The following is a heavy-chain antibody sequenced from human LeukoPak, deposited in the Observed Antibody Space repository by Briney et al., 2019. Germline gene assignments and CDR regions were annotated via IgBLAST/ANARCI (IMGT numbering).Heavy chain of an antibody. V-gene: IGHV3-9*01. CDR2: ISWNSGSI. CDR3: AKDDSSSLLEGLIDY. J-gene: IGHJ4*02. CDR1: GFTFDDYA. Sequence: GGSLRLSCAASGFTFDDYAMHWVRQAPGKGLEWVSGISWNSGSIGYADSVKGRFTIPRDNAKNSLYLQMNSLRAEDTALYYCAKDDSSSLLEGLIDYWGQGTLVTVSS. D-gene: IGHD6-6*01.